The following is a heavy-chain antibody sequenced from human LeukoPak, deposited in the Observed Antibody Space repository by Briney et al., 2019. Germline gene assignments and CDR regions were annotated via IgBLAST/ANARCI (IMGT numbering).Heavy chain of an antibody. Sequence: PGRSLRLSCAASGFIFSSYVMHWVRQAPGKGLEWVTLISYDGSNKYYADSVKGRFTISRDNSKNTLYLQMDSLRPEDTALYYCARENKAARMPFDYRGQGTLVTVSS. V-gene: IGHV3-30-3*01. CDR1: GFIFSSYV. CDR2: ISYDGSNK. J-gene: IGHJ4*02. CDR3: ARENKAARMPFDY. D-gene: IGHD6-6*01.